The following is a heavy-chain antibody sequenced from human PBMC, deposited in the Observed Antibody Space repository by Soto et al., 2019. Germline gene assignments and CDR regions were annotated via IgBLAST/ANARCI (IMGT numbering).Heavy chain of an antibody. J-gene: IGHJ3*02. CDR3: ARGPTMVRGLILDAFDM. CDR2: INAGNGNT. CDR1: GYTFTTYP. Sequence: QVQLVQSGAEVKKPGASVKVSCKTSGYTFTTYPMHWVRQAPGQRLEWMGWINAGNGNTKYSQKFQGRVTITRDTSASTAYMELSSLRSEDTAVYYCARGPTMVRGLILDAFDMWGQGTMVTVSS. D-gene: IGHD3-10*01. V-gene: IGHV1-3*01.